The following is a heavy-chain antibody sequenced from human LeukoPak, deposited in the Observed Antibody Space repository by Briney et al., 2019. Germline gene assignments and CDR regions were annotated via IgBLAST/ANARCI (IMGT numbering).Heavy chain of an antibody. V-gene: IGHV3-21*01. D-gene: IGHD1-20*01. CDR1: GFTFSSYS. CDR3: ARDLLTGTTTQYFDY. Sequence: GGSLRLSCAASGFTFSSYSMNWVRQAPGKGLEWVSSISSSSSYIYYADSVKGRFTISRDNAKNSLYLQMNSLRAEDTAVYYCARDLLTGTTTQYFDYWGQGTLVTVSS. J-gene: IGHJ4*02. CDR2: ISSSSSYI.